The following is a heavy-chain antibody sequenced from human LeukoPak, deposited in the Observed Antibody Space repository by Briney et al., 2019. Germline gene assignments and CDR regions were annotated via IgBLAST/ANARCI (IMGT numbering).Heavy chain of an antibody. CDR2: ISGDGGTT. J-gene: IGHJ4*02. Sequence: GGSLRLSCAVSGFIFSTNGMSWVRQAPGKGLEWVSDISGDGGTTKYADSVKGRFTISRDNSKNTLYLQMNSLRAEDTAVYYCARSRYGGNPYFDFWGQGTLVTVPS. V-gene: IGHV3-23*01. CDR1: GFIFSTNG. D-gene: IGHD4-23*01. CDR3: ARSRYGGNPYFDF.